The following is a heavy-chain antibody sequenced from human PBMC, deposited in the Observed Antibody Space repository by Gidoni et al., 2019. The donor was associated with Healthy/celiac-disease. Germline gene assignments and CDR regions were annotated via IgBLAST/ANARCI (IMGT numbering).Heavy chain of an antibody. J-gene: IGHJ6*02. CDR1: GFTVSINY. Sequence: EVQLVESVGGLIQPGGSLRLSCAASGFTVSINYMSWVRQAPGNGLEWVSVIYSGGSTYYADSVKGRFTISRDNSKNTLYLQMNSLRAEDTAVYYCARGRAAAGPDYYYDGMDVWGQGTTVTVSS. CDR3: ARGRAAAGPDYYYDGMDV. CDR2: IYSGGST. D-gene: IGHD6-13*01. V-gene: IGHV3-53*01.